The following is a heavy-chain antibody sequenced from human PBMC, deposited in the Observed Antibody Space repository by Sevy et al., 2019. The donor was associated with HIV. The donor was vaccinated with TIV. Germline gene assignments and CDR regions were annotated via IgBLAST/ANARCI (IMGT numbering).Heavy chain of an antibody. V-gene: IGHV3-33*01. J-gene: IGHJ4*02. Sequence: GSLRLSCKASGFIFSRYGVHWVRQAPGKGLEWVASIFNDGKTKYYGDAVKGRFTISRDDSKNTLYLQMDSLRAEDTAVYYCARESGSDWYLDYWGQGTLVIVSS. CDR1: GFIFSRYG. CDR2: IFNDGKTK. CDR3: ARESGSDWYLDY. D-gene: IGHD1-26*01.